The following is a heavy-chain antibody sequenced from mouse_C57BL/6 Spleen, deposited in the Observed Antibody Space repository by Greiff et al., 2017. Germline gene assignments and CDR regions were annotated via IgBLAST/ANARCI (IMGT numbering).Heavy chain of an antibody. CDR1: GYTFTSYW. CDR3: ARSPIDTTPMDY. D-gene: IGHD2-12*01. J-gene: IGHJ4*01. V-gene: IGHV1-64*01. CDR2: IHPNSGST. Sequence: VQLQQPGAELVKPGASVKLSCKASGYTFTSYWMHWVKQRPGQGLEWIGMIHPNSGSTNYNEKFKSKATLTVDKSSSTAYMQLSSLTSEDSAVYYCARSPIDTTPMDYWGQGTSVTVSS.